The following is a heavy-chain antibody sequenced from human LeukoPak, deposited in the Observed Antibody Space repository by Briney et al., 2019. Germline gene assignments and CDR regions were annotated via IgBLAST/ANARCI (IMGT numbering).Heavy chain of an antibody. J-gene: IGHJ6*03. CDR1: GGSISSSSYY. CDR2: MYYSGNT. D-gene: IGHD6-19*01. Sequence: PSETLSLTCTVSGGSISSSSYYWGWIRQPPGKGLEWIGSMYYSGNTYYNPSLKSRVTISVDTSKNQFSLKLSSVTAADTAVYYCALAGTVYYYYYMDVWGKGTTVTISS. CDR3: ALAGTVYYYYYMDV. V-gene: IGHV4-39*01.